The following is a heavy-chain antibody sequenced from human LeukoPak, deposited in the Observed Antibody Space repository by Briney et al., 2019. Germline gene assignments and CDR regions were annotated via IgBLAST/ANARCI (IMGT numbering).Heavy chain of an antibody. V-gene: IGHV4-4*07. CDR3: ARDSGIFGVVTYYYYMDV. Sequence: PSETLSLTCTVSGGSISSYYWSWIRQPAGKGLEWIGRIYTSGSTNYNPSFKSRVTMSVDTSKNQFSLKLSSVTAADTAVYYCARDSGIFGVVTYYYYMDVWGKGTTVTVSS. CDR2: IYTSGST. J-gene: IGHJ6*03. CDR1: GGSISSYY. D-gene: IGHD3-3*01.